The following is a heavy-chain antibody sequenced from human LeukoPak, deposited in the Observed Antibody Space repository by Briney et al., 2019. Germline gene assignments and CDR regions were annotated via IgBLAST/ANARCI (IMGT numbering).Heavy chain of an antibody. V-gene: IGHV3-21*01. J-gene: IGHJ4*02. Sequence: PGGSLRLSCAASGFTFSSYSMNWVHQAPGKGLEWVSSISSSSSYIYYADSVKGRFTISRDNAKNSLYLQMNSLRAEDTAVYYCARGIGGALSDYWGQGTLLTVSS. CDR3: ARGIGGALSDY. D-gene: IGHD1-26*01. CDR2: ISSSSSYI. CDR1: GFTFSSYS.